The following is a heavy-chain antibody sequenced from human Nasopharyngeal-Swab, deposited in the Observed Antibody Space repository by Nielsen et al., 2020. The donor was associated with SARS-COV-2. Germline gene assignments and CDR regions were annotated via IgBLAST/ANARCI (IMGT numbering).Heavy chain of an antibody. V-gene: IGHV3-11*04. D-gene: IGHD6-19*01. Sequence: GESLKISCAASGFTFSDYYMSWIRQAPGKGLEWVSYISSSGSTIYYADSVKGRFTISRDNAKNSLYLQMNSLRAEGTAVYYCARSPYSSGWYSYFDYWGQGTLVTVSS. CDR3: ARSPYSSGWYSYFDY. J-gene: IGHJ4*02. CDR2: ISSSGSTI. CDR1: GFTFSDYY.